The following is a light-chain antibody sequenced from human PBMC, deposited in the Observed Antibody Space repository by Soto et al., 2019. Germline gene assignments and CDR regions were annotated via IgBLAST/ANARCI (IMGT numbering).Light chain of an antibody. CDR2: VTS. V-gene: IGKV2-28*01. J-gene: IGKJ5*01. CDR1: QSLVYSDGNSY. CDR3: MQALQSPYT. Sequence: EIVMTQSPLSLPVTAGEPASISCRSSQSLVYSDGNSYLDWYLQKPGQTPQLLIYVTSNRASGVPDRFSGSGAGTDFTLKISRVEAEDVGVYYCMQALQSPYTFGQGTRLEIK.